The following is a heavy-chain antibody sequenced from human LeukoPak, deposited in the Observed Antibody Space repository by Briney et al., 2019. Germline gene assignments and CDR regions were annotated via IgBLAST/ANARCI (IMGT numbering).Heavy chain of an antibody. J-gene: IGHJ5*02. D-gene: IGHD3-9*01. CDR1: GFTFSSYA. V-gene: IGHV3-23*01. CDR2: ISGSGGNT. Sequence: GGSLRLSCAASGFTFSSYAMSWVRQAPGKGLEWVAAISGSGGNTYFADSVKGRFTISRDNSKNTLYLQMNSLRAEDTAVYYCAGTQYYDILTGYYTPWFDPWGQGTLVTVSS. CDR3: AGTQYYDILTGYYTPWFDP.